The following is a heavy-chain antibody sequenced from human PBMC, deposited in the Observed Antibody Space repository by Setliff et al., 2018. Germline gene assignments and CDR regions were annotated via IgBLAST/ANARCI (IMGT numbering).Heavy chain of an antibody. CDR3: AKELSMAYGND. Sequence: PGGSLRLSCRTSGFTFSSYTMNWVRQAPGKGLEWVSAITDDGGTTHYAGSVMGRFTIARDNSNSALYLQMHSLRVDDTAIYYCAKELSMAYGNDWGLGTLVTVSS. J-gene: IGHJ4*02. CDR1: GFTFSSYT. CDR2: ITDDGGTT. D-gene: IGHD1-1*01. V-gene: IGHV3-23*01.